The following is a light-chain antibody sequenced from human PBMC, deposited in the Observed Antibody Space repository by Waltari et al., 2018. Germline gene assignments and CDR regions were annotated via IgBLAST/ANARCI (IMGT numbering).Light chain of an antibody. CDR3: SSYVGSNIVV. CDR1: SSAVGAYNY. Sequence: QSALTQPPSASGSPGQSVTISCPGTSSAVGAYNYVSWYQQHTGKAPKLMIYEVSKRPSGLPARFSGSKSGNTASLTVSGLQAEDEADYSCSSYVGSNIVVFGGGTKLTVL. CDR2: EVS. J-gene: IGLJ2*01. V-gene: IGLV2-8*01.